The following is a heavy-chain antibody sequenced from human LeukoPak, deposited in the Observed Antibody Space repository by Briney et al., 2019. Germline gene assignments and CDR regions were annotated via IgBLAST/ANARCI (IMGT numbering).Heavy chain of an antibody. Sequence: EASVTVSCKASGYTFTSYGISWVRQAPGQGLEWMGWISAYNGNTNYAQKLQSRVTMTTDTSTSTAYMELRSLRSDDTAVYYCARDRYCSGGSCYRYYYYYMDVWGKGTTVTVSS. CDR3: ARDRYCSGGSCYRYYYYYMDV. CDR1: GYTFTSYG. D-gene: IGHD2-15*01. CDR2: ISAYNGNT. J-gene: IGHJ6*03. V-gene: IGHV1-18*01.